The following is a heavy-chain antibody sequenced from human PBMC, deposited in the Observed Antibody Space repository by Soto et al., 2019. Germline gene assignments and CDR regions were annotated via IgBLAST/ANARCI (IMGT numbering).Heavy chain of an antibody. Sequence: PGGYMRLSCAASGFTFSSYSMNWVRQAPGKGLEWVSSISGSGNYTHYADFLRGRFTISRDHAKTSLYLQMNSLRAEDTAVYYYAREEINNYNTYYSDSWGQGTVDTV. CDR1: GFTFSSYS. CDR3: AREEINNYNTYYSDS. V-gene: IGHV3-21*01. J-gene: IGHJ4*02. CDR2: ISGSGNYT. D-gene: IGHD3-16*01.